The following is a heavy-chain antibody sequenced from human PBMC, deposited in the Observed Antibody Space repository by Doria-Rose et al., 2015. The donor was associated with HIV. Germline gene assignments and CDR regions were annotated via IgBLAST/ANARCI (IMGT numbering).Heavy chain of an antibody. V-gene: IGHV2-26*01. CDR2: IFSDDER. CDR1: GVSLSSPGMG. CDR3: ARIRSSRWYHKYYFDF. Sequence: QVTLKESGPVLVKPTETLTLTCTVSGVSLSSPGMGVSWIRQPPGKALEWLAIIFSDDERSYITSLKSRLTISRGTSKSQVVLTMTDMDPVDTATYYCARIRSSRWYHKYYFDFWGQGTLVIVSA. J-gene: IGHJ4*02. D-gene: IGHD6-13*01.